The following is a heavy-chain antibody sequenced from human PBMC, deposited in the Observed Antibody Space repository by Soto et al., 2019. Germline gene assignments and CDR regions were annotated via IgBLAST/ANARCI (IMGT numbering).Heavy chain of an antibody. V-gene: IGHV1-2*02. J-gene: IGHJ5*02. Sequence: GASVKVSCKASGYTFTDNNILWLRRAPGQGPEWMGRINPKSGDTNYAQKFQGRVTMTRDTSIDTAYMELTSLTSDDTAIYYCAIIQFCDYHRYWFYLWGQGSPVTGSS. CDR1: GYTFTDNN. CDR2: INPKSGDT. D-gene: IGHD4-17*01. CDR3: AIIQFCDYHRYWFYL.